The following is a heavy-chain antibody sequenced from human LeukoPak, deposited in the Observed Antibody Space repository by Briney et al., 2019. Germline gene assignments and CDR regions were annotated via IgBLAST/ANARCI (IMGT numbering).Heavy chain of an antibody. CDR1: GYTFTGYY. J-gene: IGHJ5*02. V-gene: IGHV1-2*02. Sequence: ASVKVSCKASGYTFTGYYMHWVRQAPGQGLEWMGWINPNSGGTNYAQKFQGRVTMTRDTSISTAYMELSRLRSDDTAVYYCARKKLTVTTVSSSFDPWGQGTLVTVSS. CDR3: ARKKLTVTTVSSSFDP. CDR2: INPNSGGT. D-gene: IGHD4-17*01.